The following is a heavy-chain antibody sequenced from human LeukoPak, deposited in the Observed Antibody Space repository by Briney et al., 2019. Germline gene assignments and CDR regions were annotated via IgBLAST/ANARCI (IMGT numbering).Heavy chain of an antibody. J-gene: IGHJ5*02. CDR1: GFTFSSYA. CDR3: AKGGCSSTSCPELDP. Sequence: GGSLRLSCAASGFTFSSYAMSWLRQAQGKGLEWVLDISGSGGSTYYADSVKGRFTISRDNTKNTMYLQMNSLRAENTAVYYCAKGGCSSTSCPELDPWGQGTLVTVSS. CDR2: ISGSGGST. D-gene: IGHD2-2*01. V-gene: IGHV3-23*01.